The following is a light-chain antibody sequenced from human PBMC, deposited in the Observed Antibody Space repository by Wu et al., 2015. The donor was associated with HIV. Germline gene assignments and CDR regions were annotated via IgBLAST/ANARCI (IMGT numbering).Light chain of an antibody. CDR3: QQGHSFPLT. J-gene: IGKJ4*01. CDR2: ATS. Sequence: DIQMSQSPSFVSASVGDRVIITCRATQDISAWLAWYQMKPGKAPQLLISATSTLQSGVPSRFSGSRSGTDFILTINNLQPEDIATYFCQQGHSFPLTFGGGTKMELK. CDR1: QDISAW. V-gene: IGKV1-12*01.